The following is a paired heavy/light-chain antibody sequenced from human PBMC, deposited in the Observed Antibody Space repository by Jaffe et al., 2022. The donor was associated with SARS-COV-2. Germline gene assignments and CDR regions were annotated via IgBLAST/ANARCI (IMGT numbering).Heavy chain of an antibody. CDR3: ASEVALGY. J-gene: IGHJ4*02. D-gene: IGHD2-15*01. CDR1: GFTFSSYW. Sequence: EVQLVESGGGLVQPGGSLRLSCVASGFTFSSYWMHWVRQAPGKGLVWVSDINGDGREINYADSVKGRFTISRDNAKNTLSLQMNSLRAEDTAIYYCASEVALGYWGQGALVTVSS. CDR2: INGDGREI. V-gene: IGHV3-74*01.
Light chain of an antibody. V-gene: IGKV3-20*01. J-gene: IGKJ5*01. CDR1: QSVSGNY. Sequence: EIVLTQSPGTLSLSPGERATLSCRASQSVSGNYLAWYQQKPGQAPRLLIYAASSRATGIADRFRGSGSGTDFTLTISRLEPEDFAVYYCQQYGSSRITFGLGTRLEIK. CDR2: AAS. CDR3: QQYGSSRIT.